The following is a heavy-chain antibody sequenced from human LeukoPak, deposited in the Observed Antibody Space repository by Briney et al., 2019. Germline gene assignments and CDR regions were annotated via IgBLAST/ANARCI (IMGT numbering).Heavy chain of an antibody. J-gene: IGHJ4*02. CDR2: MNPNSGNT. Sequence: ASVKVSCKASGYTFTSYDINWVRQATGQGLEWMGWMNPNSGNTGYAQKFQGRVTITRNTSISTVYMELSSLRSEDTAVYYCARGQTWGVPYYFDYWGQGTLVTVSS. V-gene: IGHV1-8*03. CDR1: GYTFTSYD. D-gene: IGHD3-16*01. CDR3: ARGQTWGVPYYFDY.